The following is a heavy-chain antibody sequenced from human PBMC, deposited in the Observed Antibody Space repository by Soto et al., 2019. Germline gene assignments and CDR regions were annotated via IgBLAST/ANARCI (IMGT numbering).Heavy chain of an antibody. Sequence: ASVKVSCTASGYTFTSFDINWVRQATGQGLEWMGWMNPNSGNTGYAQKFQGRVTMTRNTSISTAYMELSSLRSEDTAVYYCARAYTWGVAVAGTWGQGTLVTVSS. CDR2: MNPNSGNT. CDR3: ARAYTWGVAVAGT. V-gene: IGHV1-8*01. CDR1: GYTFTSFD. D-gene: IGHD6-19*01. J-gene: IGHJ4*02.